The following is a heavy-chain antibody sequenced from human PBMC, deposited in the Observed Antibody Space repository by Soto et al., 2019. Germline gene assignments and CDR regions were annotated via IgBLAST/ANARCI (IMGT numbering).Heavy chain of an antibody. V-gene: IGHV3-9*01. J-gene: IGHJ4*02. D-gene: IGHD6-19*01. CDR2: LSWNSDYI. Sequence: EVQLVESGGGLIRPGRPLRLSCVASGFTFDAYTMHWVRQAPGKGLEWVSGLSWNSDYIGYADSVKGRFTISRDNDKNSLDLQLNSLRAEDTAFYYCARGDSGWAAFDYWGQGTLVTVSS. CDR1: GFTFDAYT. CDR3: ARGDSGWAAFDY.